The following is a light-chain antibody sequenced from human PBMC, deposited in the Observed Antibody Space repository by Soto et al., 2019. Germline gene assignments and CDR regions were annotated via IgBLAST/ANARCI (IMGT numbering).Light chain of an antibody. Sequence: DIQLTQSPSFLSASVGGRVTISCRASQGISSYLAWYQQTPGKAPKLLIYASSTLQSGVPSRFSGSGSGTEFTLTIGSLQPEDFATYYCQQLNTFPVTFGQGTRLDI. CDR1: QGISSY. CDR2: ASS. CDR3: QQLNTFPVT. V-gene: IGKV1-9*01. J-gene: IGKJ5*01.